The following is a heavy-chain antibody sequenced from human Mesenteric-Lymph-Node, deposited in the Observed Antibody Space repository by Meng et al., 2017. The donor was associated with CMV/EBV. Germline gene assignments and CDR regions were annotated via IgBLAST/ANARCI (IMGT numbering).Heavy chain of an antibody. CDR1: GFTFSSYD. J-gene: IGHJ6*02. V-gene: IGHV3-13*01. CDR2: IGTAGDT. D-gene: IGHD2-2*01. CDR3: AKGCSTSCSDYGMDV. Sequence: GESLKISCAASGFTFSSYDMHWVRQATGKGLEWVSAIGTAGDTYYPGSVKGRFTISRENAKNSLYLQMNSLRAGDTAVYYCAKGCSTSCSDYGMDVWGQGTTVTVSS.